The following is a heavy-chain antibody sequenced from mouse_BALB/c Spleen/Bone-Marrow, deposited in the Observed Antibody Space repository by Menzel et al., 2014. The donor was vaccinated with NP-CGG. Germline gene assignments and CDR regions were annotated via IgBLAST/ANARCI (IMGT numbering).Heavy chain of an antibody. V-gene: IGHV5-6-3*01. CDR3: ARDGCFVLYAMDY. CDR1: GFTFSSYG. D-gene: IGHD2-2*01. CDR2: INSNGGST. J-gene: IGHJ4*01. Sequence: EVQGVESGGGLVQPGGSLKLSCAASGFTFSSYGMSWVRQTPDKRLELVATINSNGGSTYYPDSVKGRFTISRDNAKNHLYLQMSSLKSEDTAMDYCARDGCFVLYAMDYWGQGPPVTGSS.